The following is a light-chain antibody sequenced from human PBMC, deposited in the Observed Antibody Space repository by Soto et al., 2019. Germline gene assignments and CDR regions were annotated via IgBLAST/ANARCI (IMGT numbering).Light chain of an antibody. CDR3: QQYNIYPVT. V-gene: IGKV1-5*01. Sequence: DIQMTQSPSTLSASVGDRVTITCRASQNFSTWLAWYQQTPGKAPKLLIYDASSLESGVPSRFSGSGSGTEFTLTISSLQPDDFATYYCQQYNIYPVTFGQGTKVDIK. J-gene: IGKJ1*01. CDR2: DAS. CDR1: QNFSTW.